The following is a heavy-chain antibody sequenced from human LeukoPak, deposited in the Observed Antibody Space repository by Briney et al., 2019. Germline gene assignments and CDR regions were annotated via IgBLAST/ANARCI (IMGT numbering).Heavy chain of an antibody. CDR2: INGESTFK. Sequence: PGGSLRLSCIASGFSFSSPGMNWVRQAPGKGLEWVSSINGESTFKVYADSVKGRFTISRDNAKNSLYLQMDSLRAEDTAVYYCAKYQTGTWTSYDSSDIWGRGTLVTVSS. J-gene: IGHJ3*02. CDR1: GFSFSSPG. CDR3: AKYQTGTWTSYDSSDI. V-gene: IGHV3-21*01. D-gene: IGHD1-7*01.